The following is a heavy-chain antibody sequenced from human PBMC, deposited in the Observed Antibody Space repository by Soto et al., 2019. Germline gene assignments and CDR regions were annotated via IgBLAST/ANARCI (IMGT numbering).Heavy chain of an antibody. CDR1: GFTFSSYW. D-gene: IGHD6-13*01. CDR3: ARLTLIAAAGYGMDV. J-gene: IGHJ6*02. Sequence: EVQLVESGGGLVQPGGSLRLSCAASGFTFSSYWMSWVRQAPGKGLEWVANIKQDGSEKYYVDSVKGRFTISRDNAKNSLYLQMSSLRAEDTAVYYCARLTLIAAAGYGMDVWGQGTTVTVSS. V-gene: IGHV3-7*05. CDR2: IKQDGSEK.